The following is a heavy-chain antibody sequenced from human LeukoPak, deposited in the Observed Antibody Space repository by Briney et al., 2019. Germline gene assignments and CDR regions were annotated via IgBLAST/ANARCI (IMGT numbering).Heavy chain of an antibody. Sequence: ASVKVSCKASGGTFTSYVVSWVRQAPGQGLEWMGGIIPMLGSTNLAQKFQGRLTIMTDESTSTAYMELSSVRSEDTAVYYCATGYSFGEHDAFDMWGQGTMVTVSS. J-gene: IGHJ3*02. V-gene: IGHV1-69*05. CDR3: ATGYSFGEHDAFDM. D-gene: IGHD5-18*01. CDR1: GGTFTSYV. CDR2: IIPMLGST.